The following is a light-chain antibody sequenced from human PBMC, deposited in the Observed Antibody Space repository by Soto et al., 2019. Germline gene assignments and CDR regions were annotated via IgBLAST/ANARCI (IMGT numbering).Light chain of an antibody. J-gene: IGKJ3*01. Sequence: DIQMTQSPSSLSASVGDTVTITCQASQDITYHLNWYQQKPGKAPNLLIYDASHLETGVPSRFSGSGSGTYFTLTVSSLQTEDIGTFYCQKYDGVPQFGPGTKVDL. CDR3: QKYDGVPQ. CDR1: QDITYH. CDR2: DAS. V-gene: IGKV1-33*01.